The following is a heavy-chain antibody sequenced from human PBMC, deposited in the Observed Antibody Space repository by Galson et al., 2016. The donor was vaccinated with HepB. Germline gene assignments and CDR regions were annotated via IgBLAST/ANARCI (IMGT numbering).Heavy chain of an antibody. CDR1: GFTFSHCA. J-gene: IGHJ4*02. Sequence: SLRLSCAASGFTFSHCAMSWVRQAPGKGLEWVSSISGSGGSTYYADSVKGRFTISRDNSKNTLYLQMNSLRAEDTAVYYCTRINYADNRIHFHYWGQGTLVTVSS. CDR3: TRINYADNRIHFHY. D-gene: IGHD4-17*01. CDR2: ISGSGGST. V-gene: IGHV3-23*01.